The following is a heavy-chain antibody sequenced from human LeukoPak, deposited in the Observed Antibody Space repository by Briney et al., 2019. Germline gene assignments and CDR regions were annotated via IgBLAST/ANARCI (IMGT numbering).Heavy chain of an antibody. D-gene: IGHD1-14*01. J-gene: IGHJ6*03. V-gene: IGHV3-48*01. CDR2: ISSSSSTI. Sequence: GGSLRLSCAVSGFTFSTYSMKRVRQAPGKGLEWVSYISSSSSTIYYADSVKGRFSISRDNAKKSLYLQMNSLRAEDTAVYYCARSRTRLYYYMDVWGKGTTVTVSS. CDR1: GFTFSTYS. CDR3: ARSRTRLYYYMDV.